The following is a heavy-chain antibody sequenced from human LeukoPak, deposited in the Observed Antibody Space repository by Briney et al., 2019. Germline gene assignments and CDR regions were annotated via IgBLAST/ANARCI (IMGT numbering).Heavy chain of an antibody. Sequence: GGSLRLSCAASGFTFSSYSMNWVRQAPGQGLEWVSSISSSSSYIYYADSVKGRFTISRDNAKNSLYLQMNSLRAEDTAVYYCARWGHISGYDSFLDYWGQGTLVTVSS. D-gene: IGHD5-12*01. CDR3: ARWGHISGYDSFLDY. CDR1: GFTFSSYS. V-gene: IGHV3-21*01. J-gene: IGHJ4*02. CDR2: ISSSSSYI.